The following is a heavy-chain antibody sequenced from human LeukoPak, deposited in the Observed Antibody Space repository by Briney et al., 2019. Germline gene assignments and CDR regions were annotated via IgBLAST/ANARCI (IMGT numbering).Heavy chain of an antibody. V-gene: IGHV3-23*01. CDR2: ISGSGGST. CDR3: AKDSSGWYGLGYYYYGMDV. CDR1: GFTFSSYA. D-gene: IGHD6-19*01. J-gene: IGHJ6*02. Sequence: PGGSLRLSCAASGFTFSSYAMSWVRQAPGKGLEWVSAISGSGGSTYYADSVKGRFTIPRGNSKNTLYLQMNSLRAEDTAVYYCAKDSSGWYGLGYYYYGMDVWGQGTTVTVSS.